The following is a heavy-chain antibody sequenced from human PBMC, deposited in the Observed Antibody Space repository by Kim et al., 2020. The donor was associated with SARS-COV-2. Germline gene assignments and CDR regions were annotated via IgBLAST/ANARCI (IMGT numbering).Heavy chain of an antibody. CDR3: ARIRGSGTTRSQSYHYYMDI. CDR2: IDWDDDK. V-gene: IGHV2-70*11. Sequence: SGPTLVNPTHTLTLTCTFSGFSLSTRGMCVSWIRQPPGKALEWLARIDWDDDKYYNTSLKTRLTISKDTSKNQVVLTMTNMDPVDTATYYCARIRGSGTTRSQSYHYYMDIWGKGTTVTVSS. D-gene: IGHD1-7*01. J-gene: IGHJ6*03. CDR1: GFSLSTRGMC.